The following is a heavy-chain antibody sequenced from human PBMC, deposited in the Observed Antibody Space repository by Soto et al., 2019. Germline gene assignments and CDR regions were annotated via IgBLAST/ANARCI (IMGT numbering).Heavy chain of an antibody. D-gene: IGHD5-18*01. CDR1: GYTFTGYY. V-gene: IGHV1-2*02. J-gene: IGHJ4*02. CDR3: ARATWIQLSLFFDY. CDR2: INPHSGGT. Sequence: QVQLVQSGAEVKKPGASVKVSCKASGYTFTGYYMHWVRQAPGQGLEWMGWINPHSGGTNNAQKFQGRVTMTRDTSISTAYMERSRLRSDDTAVYYCARATWIQLSLFFDYWGQGTLVTVSS.